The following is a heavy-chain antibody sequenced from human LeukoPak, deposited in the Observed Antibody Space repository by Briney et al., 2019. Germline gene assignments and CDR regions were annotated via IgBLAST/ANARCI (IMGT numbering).Heavy chain of an antibody. CDR2: ISSSSSYI. Sequence: PGGSLRLSCAASGFTFSSYSMNWVRQAPGKGLEWVSSISSSSSYIYYADSVKGRFTISRDNAKNSLYLQMNSLRAEDTAVYYCARDGYYYDSSGYLIYWGQGTLATVSS. V-gene: IGHV3-21*01. D-gene: IGHD3-22*01. J-gene: IGHJ4*02. CDR3: ARDGYYYDSSGYLIY. CDR1: GFTFSSYS.